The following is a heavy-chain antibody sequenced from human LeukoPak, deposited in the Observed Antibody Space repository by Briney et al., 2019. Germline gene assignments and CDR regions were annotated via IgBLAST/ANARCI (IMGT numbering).Heavy chain of an antibody. V-gene: IGHV4-39*07. CDR3: ARRPDSGRTAFDY. CDR1: GGSISSSSYY. J-gene: IGHJ4*02. Sequence: SETLSLTCTVSGGSISSSSYYWGWIRQPPGKGLAWIGSIYYSGSTYYNPSLKSRVTISVDTSKNQFSLKLSSVTAADTAVYYCARRPDSGRTAFDYWGQGTLVTVSS. CDR2: IYYSGST. D-gene: IGHD4/OR15-4a*01.